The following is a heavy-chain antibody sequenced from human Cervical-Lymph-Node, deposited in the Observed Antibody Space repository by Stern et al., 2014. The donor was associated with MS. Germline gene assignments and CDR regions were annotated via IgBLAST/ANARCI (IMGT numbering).Heavy chain of an antibody. D-gene: IGHD6-13*01. CDR3: ASAYSSSHYYFDY. CDR1: GFSFRRYA. J-gene: IGHJ4*02. V-gene: IGHV3-33*01. Sequence: DQLVESGGGVVPPGRSLRLSCAASGFSFRRYAMHWVRQAPCKGMEWVALIWYDGSNPYYADSVTGRFTISRDNFKNTLYLQMNSLRAEDTAVYYCASAYSSSHYYFDYWGQGTLVTVSS. CDR2: IWYDGSNP.